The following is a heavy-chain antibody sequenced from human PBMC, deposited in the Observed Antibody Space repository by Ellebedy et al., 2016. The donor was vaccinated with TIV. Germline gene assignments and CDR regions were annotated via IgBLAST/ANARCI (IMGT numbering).Heavy chain of an antibody. CDR3: ATDGSYGDYLSPRHAFAI. Sequence: GESLKISCAASGFTFNTYWMTWVRQAPGKGLEWVANINQDGSQKYSVDSVKGRFIVSRDNAKNSLYLQMNSPRDDDTAVYYCATDGSYGDYLSPRHAFAIWGLGTTVTVSS. CDR2: INQDGSQK. D-gene: IGHD4-17*01. V-gene: IGHV3-7*01. J-gene: IGHJ3*02. CDR1: GFTFNTYW.